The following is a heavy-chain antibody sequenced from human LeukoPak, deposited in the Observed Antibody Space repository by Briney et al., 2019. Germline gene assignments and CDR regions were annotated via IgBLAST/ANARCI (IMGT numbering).Heavy chain of an antibody. Sequence: SVKVSCKASRDIFSSYAISWVRQAPGQGLEWMGRIIPILGIANYAQKFQGRVTITADKSTSTAYMELSSLRSEDTAVYYCARNPYSGSYPFDYWGQGTLVTVSS. J-gene: IGHJ4*02. CDR2: IIPILGIA. D-gene: IGHD1-26*01. CDR1: RDIFSSYA. V-gene: IGHV1-69*04. CDR3: ARNPYSGSYPFDY.